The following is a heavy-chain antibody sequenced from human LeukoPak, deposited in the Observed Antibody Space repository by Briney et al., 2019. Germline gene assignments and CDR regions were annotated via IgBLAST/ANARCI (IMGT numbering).Heavy chain of an antibody. Sequence: NPGGSLRLSCAASGFTLSTYSMNWVRQAPGKGLEWVSSISSSSSYMYYADSVKGRFIISRDNAKNSLHLQMNSLGAEDTAVYYCARGGVGLVIIPGWEYDYYGLDVWGQGTTVTVSS. CDR3: ARGGVGLVIIPGWEYDYYGLDV. V-gene: IGHV3-21*01. CDR1: GFTLSTYS. CDR2: ISSSSSYM. J-gene: IGHJ6*02. D-gene: IGHD3/OR15-3a*01.